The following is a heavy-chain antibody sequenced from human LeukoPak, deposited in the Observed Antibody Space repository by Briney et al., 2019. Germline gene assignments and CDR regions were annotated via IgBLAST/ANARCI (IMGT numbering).Heavy chain of an antibody. D-gene: IGHD3-22*01. CDR3: ARLVYYYDSSGYYVSAFDI. CDR2: MNPNIDDT. V-gene: IGHV1-8*01. Sequence: ASVKVSCKASGYSFTSYDINWVRQATGQGLEWMGWMNPNIDDTGYAQKFQGRVTMTRNTSISTAYMELSSLRSEDTAVYYCARLVYYYDSSGYYVSAFDIWGQGTMVTVSS. CDR1: GYSFTSYD. J-gene: IGHJ3*02.